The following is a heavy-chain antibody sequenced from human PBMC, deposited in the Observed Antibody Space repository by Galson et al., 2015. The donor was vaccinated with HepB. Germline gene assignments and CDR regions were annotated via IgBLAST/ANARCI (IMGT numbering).Heavy chain of an antibody. V-gene: IGHV3-21*01. D-gene: IGHD5-24*01. J-gene: IGHJ3*02. CDR3: ARDGDEIADAFDI. CDR2: ISSSSSYI. CDR1: GFTFSSYS. Sequence: SLRLSCAASGFTFSSYSMNWVRQAPGKGLEWVSSISSSSSYIYYADSVKGRFTISRDNAKNSLYLQMNSLRAEDTAVYYCARDGDEIADAFDIWGQGTMVTVSS.